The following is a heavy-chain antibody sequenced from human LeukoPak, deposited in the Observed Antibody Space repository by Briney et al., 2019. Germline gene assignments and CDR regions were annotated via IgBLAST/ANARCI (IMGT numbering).Heavy chain of an antibody. J-gene: IGHJ6*03. V-gene: IGHV1-2*06. CDR2: INPNSGGT. CDR1: GYTFTGYY. CDR3: ARSPVYYYYYMDV. Sequence: GASVKVSCKASGYTFTGYYMHWVRQAPGQGLEWMGRINPNSGGTNYAQKFQGRVTMTRDTSISTAYMELSRLRSDGTAVYYCARSPVYYYYYMDVWGKGTTVTVSS.